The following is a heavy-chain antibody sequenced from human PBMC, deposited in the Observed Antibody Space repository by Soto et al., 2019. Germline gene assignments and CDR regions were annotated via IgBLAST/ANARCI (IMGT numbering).Heavy chain of an antibody. CDR3: ARRVGSGWYEY. CDR2: IYWDDDK. CDR1: GFSLSTSGLG. D-gene: IGHD6-19*01. J-gene: IGHJ4*02. Sequence: QITLKESGPTLVKPTQTLTLTCTFSGFSLSTSGLGVGWIRQPPGKALEGLALIYWDDDKRYSPSLKSRLTITKDTSKNQVVLTMTNMDPVDTATYYCARRVGSGWYEYWGQGTLVTVSS. V-gene: IGHV2-5*02.